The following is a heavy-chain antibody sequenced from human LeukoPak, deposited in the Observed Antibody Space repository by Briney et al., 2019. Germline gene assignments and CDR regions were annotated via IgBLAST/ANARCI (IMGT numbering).Heavy chain of an antibody. D-gene: IGHD3-9*01. J-gene: IGHJ5*02. CDR3: ARYGAGYYDILTGYYFPIWFDP. CDR1: GGSISSGGYY. CDR2: IYYSGST. Sequence: SETLSLTCTVSGGSISSGGYYWSWIRQHPGKGLEWIGYIYYSGSTYYNPSLKSRVTISVDTSKNQFSLKLSSVTAADTAVYYCARYGAGYYDILTGYYFPIWFDPWGQGTLVTVSS. V-gene: IGHV4-31*03.